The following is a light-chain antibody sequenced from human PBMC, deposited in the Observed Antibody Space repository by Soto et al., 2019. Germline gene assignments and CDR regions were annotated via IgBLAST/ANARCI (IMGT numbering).Light chain of an antibody. CDR2: GAS. V-gene: IGKV3-20*01. Sequence: EIVLTQSPGTLSLSPGERATLYCRASQSVSSSYLAWYQQKPGQAPRLLIYGASSRATGIPARFSGSGSGTDFTLTISSLQSEDFAVYYCQQYNNWPGTFGQGTKVDI. J-gene: IGKJ1*01. CDR3: QQYNNWPGT. CDR1: QSVSSSY.